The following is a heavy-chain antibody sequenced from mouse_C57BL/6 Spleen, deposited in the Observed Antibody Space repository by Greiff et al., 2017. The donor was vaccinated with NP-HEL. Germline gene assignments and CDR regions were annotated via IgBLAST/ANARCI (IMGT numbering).Heavy chain of an antibody. D-gene: IGHD4-1*01. V-gene: IGHV14-4*01. CDR3: TAGTETY. CDR2: IDPENGDT. CDR1: GFNIKDDY. J-gene: IGHJ3*01. Sequence: VQLKESGAELVRPGASVKLSCTASGFNIKDDYMHWVKQRPEQGLEWIGWIDPENGDTEYASKFQGKATITADTSSNTAYLQLSSLTSEDTAVYYCTAGTETYWGQGTLVTVSA.